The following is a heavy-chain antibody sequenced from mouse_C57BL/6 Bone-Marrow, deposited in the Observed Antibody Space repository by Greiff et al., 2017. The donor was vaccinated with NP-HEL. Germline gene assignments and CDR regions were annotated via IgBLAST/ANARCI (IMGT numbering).Heavy chain of an antibody. CDR2: ILPGSGST. D-gene: IGHD3-2*02. V-gene: IGHV1-9*01. CDR3: ARRRLQLRLPYYYAMDY. Sequence: VKLQESGAELMKPGASVKLSCKATGYTFTGYWIEWVKQRPGHGLEWIGEILPGSGSTNYNEKFKGKATFTADTSSNTAYMQLSSLTTEDSAIYYCARRRLQLRLPYYYAMDYWGQGTSVTVSS. CDR1: GYTFTGYW. J-gene: IGHJ4*01.